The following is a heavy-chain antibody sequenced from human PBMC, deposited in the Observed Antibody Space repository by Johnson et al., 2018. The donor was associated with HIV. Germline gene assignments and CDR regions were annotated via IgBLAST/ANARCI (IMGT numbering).Heavy chain of an antibody. CDR1: GFTFDDYG. CDR3: ARAGGAVRVNGFDI. Sequence: VQLVESGGGVVRPGGSLRLSCAASGFTFDDYGMSWVRQVPGKGLEWVSGINWKRGSIGCAESVPGRFTISRDNAKNSLYLQLHSLMAEDTAVYYCARAGGAVRVNGFDIWSQGTMVIVSS. D-gene: IGHD6-19*01. V-gene: IGHV3-20*04. J-gene: IGHJ3*02. CDR2: INWKRGSI.